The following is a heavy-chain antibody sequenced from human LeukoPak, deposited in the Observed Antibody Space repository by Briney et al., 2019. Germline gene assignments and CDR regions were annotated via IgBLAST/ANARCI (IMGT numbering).Heavy chain of an antibody. CDR3: AKRNTMVRGGPCFDY. D-gene: IGHD3-10*01. Sequence: PGGSLRLSCAASGFTFSGSAMHWVRQAPGKGLEWVSIIFGNGDTTYYADSVKGRFTVSRDNSKDTLYLQMNDLRPDDTAIYYCAKRNTMVRGGPCFDYWGQGLLVTVSS. V-gene: IGHV3-23*01. J-gene: IGHJ4*02. CDR2: IFGNGDTT. CDR1: GFTFSGSA.